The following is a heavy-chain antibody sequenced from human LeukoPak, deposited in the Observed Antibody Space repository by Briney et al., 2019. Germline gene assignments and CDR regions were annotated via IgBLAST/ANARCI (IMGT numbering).Heavy chain of an antibody. V-gene: IGHV4-30-4*08. J-gene: IGHJ6*03. CDR1: GGSISSGDYY. CDR3: ARGALGINYMDV. Sequence: KTSETLSLTCTVSGGSISSGDYYWSWIRQPPGKGLEWIGYIYYSGSTYYNSSLKSRVTISVDTSKNQFSLKLSSVTAADTAVYYCARGALGINYMDVWGKGTTVTVSS. CDR2: IYYSGST. D-gene: IGHD1-26*01.